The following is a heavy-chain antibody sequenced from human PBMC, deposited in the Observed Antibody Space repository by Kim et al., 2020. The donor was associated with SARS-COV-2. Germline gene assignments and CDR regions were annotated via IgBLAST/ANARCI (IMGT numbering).Heavy chain of an antibody. J-gene: IGHJ4*02. D-gene: IGHD3-10*01. V-gene: IGHV1-3*01. CDR2: INPGNGYT. CDR3: ARELRSGY. Sequence: ASVKVSCKASGYTFTSYVIHWVRQAPGQRLEWMGWINPGNGYTTYSQKFQGRVTITRDTSASTAYMDLSSLRSEDMAVYYCARELRSGYWGQVTLVTVSS. CDR1: GYTFTSYV.